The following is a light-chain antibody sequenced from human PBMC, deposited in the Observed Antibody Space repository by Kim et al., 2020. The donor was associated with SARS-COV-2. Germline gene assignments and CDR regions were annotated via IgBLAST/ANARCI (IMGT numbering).Light chain of an antibody. CDR3: QSYDNSLVV. CDR2: GNS. Sequence: QSVLTQPPSVSGAPGQRVTISCTGSSSNIGAGYDVHWYQQLPGTAPKLLIYGNSNRPSGVPDRFSGSKSGTSASLAITGLQSEDEADYYCQSYDNSLVVFGGGTQLTVL. CDR1: SSNIGAGYD. V-gene: IGLV1-40*01. J-gene: IGLJ2*01.